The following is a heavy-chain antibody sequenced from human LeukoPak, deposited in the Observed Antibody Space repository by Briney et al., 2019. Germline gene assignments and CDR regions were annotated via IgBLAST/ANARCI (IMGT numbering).Heavy chain of an antibody. CDR3: ARSVGKQQLVPRDYYYYYMDV. Sequence: GASVKVSCKAPGYTFTGYGIRWVRQHPGQGLELMGWISAHNGNTNYAQKPQGRVTMTTDTSTSTAYMELRSLRSDDTAVYYCARSVGKQQLVPRDYYYYYMDVWGKGTTVTVSS. J-gene: IGHJ6*03. CDR1: GYTFTGYG. D-gene: IGHD6-13*01. CDR2: ISAHNGNT. V-gene: IGHV1-18*01.